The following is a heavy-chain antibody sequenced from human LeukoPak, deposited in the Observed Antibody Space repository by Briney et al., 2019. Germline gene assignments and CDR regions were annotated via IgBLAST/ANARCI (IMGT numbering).Heavy chain of an antibody. V-gene: IGHV4-61*02. CDR3: ARRYYDYVWGSYRPDAFDI. D-gene: IGHD3-16*02. CDR2: IYTSGST. Sequence: SETLSLTCTVSGVSISSGRYYWSWIRQPAGKGLEWIGRIYTSGSTNYNPSLKSRVTISVATSKNQFSLKLSSVTAADTAVYDCARRYYDYVWGSYRPDAFDIWGQGTMVTVSS. CDR1: GVSISSGRYY. J-gene: IGHJ3*02.